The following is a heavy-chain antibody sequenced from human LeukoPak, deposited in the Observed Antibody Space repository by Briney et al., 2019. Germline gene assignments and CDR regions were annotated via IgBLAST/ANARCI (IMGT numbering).Heavy chain of an antibody. CDR1: EFSVGSNY. D-gene: IGHD2-15*01. V-gene: IGHV3-66*01. J-gene: IGHJ4*02. CDR3: ARTPEFCSGGSCYSEGYFDY. Sequence: GGSLRLSCAASEFSVGSNYMTWVRQAPGKGLEWVSLIYSGGSTYYADSVKGRFTISRDNSKNTLYLQMNSLRAEDTAVYYCARTPEFCSGGSCYSEGYFDYWGQGTLVTVSS. CDR2: IYSGGST.